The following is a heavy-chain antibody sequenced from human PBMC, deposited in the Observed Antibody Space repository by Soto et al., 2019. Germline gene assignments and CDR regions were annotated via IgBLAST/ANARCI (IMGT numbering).Heavy chain of an antibody. CDR2: ISSSSSYI. V-gene: IGHV3-21*01. Sequence: GGSLRLSCAASGFTFSSYSMNWVRQAPGKGLEWVSSISSSSSYIYYADSVKGRFTISRDNAKNSLYLQMNSLRAEDTAVYYCARVMDPDYGFWSGRDFDYWGQGTLVTVSS. CDR3: ARVMDPDYGFWSGRDFDY. J-gene: IGHJ4*02. CDR1: GFTFSSYS. D-gene: IGHD3-3*01.